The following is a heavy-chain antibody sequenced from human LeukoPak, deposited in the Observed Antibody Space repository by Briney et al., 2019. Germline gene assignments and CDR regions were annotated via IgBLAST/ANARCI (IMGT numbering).Heavy chain of an antibody. Sequence: GGSLRLSCAASGFTFSSYAMHWVRQAPGKGLEWVAVISYDGSNKYYADSVKGRFTISRDNSKNTLYLQMNSLRAEDTAVYYCAKDLRSGTGEDWFDPWGQGTLVTVSS. CDR3: AKDLRSGTGEDWFDP. CDR2: ISYDGSNK. D-gene: IGHD7-27*01. V-gene: IGHV3-30*04. CDR1: GFTFSSYA. J-gene: IGHJ5*02.